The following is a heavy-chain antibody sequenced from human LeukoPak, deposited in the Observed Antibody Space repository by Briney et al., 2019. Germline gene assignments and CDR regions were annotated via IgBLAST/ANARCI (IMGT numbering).Heavy chain of an antibody. D-gene: IGHD3-22*01. CDR2: IIPILGIA. CDR1: GGTFSSYA. V-gene: IGHV1-69*04. Sequence: ASVKVSCKASGGTFSSYAISWVRQAPGQGLEWMGRIIPILGIANYAQKFQGRVTITADKSTSTAYMELSSLRSEDTAVYYCARIMSDSSGGGWLDQWGQGILVTVSS. J-gene: IGHJ5*02. CDR3: ARIMSDSSGGGWLDQ.